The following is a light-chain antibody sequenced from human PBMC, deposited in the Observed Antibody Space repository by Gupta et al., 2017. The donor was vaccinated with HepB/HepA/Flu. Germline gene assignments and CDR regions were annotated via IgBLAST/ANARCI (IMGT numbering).Light chain of an antibody. V-gene: IGKV3-20*01. J-gene: IGKJ3*01. CDR2: DAS. CDR3: QQFGSSLL. CDR1: QRVTSNF. Sequence: EIVLTQSPGPLSLSPGDRATLSCRASQRVTSNFLAWYQQRPGQAPRLLIYDASNRFTGIPDRFSGSGSGTDFTLTISRLEPEDFAVYYCQQFGSSLLFGPGTKVDVK.